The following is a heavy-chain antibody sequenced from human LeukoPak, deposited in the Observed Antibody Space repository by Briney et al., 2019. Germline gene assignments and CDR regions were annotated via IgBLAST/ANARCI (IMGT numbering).Heavy chain of an antibody. J-gene: IGHJ6*03. CDR1: GFTFSNYG. CDR3: ARGGYHPPYDYYYYMDV. Sequence: PGGSLRLSCAASGFTFSNYGMHWVRQAPGKGLEWVAFIRYDGSNKYYADSVKGRFTISRDSSKNTLFLQMNSLRSEDTAVYYCARGGYHPPYDYYYYMDVWGKGTTVTISS. CDR2: IRYDGSNK. V-gene: IGHV3-30*02. D-gene: IGHD2-2*01.